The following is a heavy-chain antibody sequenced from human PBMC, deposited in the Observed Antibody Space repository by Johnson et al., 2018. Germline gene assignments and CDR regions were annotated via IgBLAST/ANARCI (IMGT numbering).Heavy chain of an antibody. V-gene: IGHV3-13*01. J-gene: IGHJ3*02. CDR1: GFTFDDYA. CDR3: ARGDFVDAFDI. D-gene: IGHD2-21*02. Sequence: EVQLVESGGGLVQPGRSLRLSCAASGFTFDDYAMHWVRQAPGKGLEWVSAIGAAGDTYYPGSVKGRFTISRENAKNSLYLQMNSLRAGDTAVYYCARGDFVDAFDIWGQGTMVTVSS. CDR2: IGAAGDT.